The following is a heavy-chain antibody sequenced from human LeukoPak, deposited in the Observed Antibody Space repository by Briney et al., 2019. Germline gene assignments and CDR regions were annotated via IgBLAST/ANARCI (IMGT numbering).Heavy chain of an antibody. Sequence: AGGSLRLSCAASGFSFAGYTMHWVRQAPGKGLEWVSLISWNGYSTSYGDSVKGRFTISRDNNKDSLYLQMNSLRTEDTALYYCARDSSGSLDYWGQGTLVTVSS. CDR2: ISWNGYST. CDR3: ARDSSGSLDY. V-gene: IGHV3-43*01. J-gene: IGHJ4*02. CDR1: GFSFAGYT. D-gene: IGHD1-26*01.